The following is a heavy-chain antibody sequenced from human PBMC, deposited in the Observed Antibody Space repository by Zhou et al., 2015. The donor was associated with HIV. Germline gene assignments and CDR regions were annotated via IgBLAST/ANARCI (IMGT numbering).Heavy chain of an antibody. Sequence: QVQLVQSGAEVKKPGSSVKVSCKASGGTFSSYAISWVRQAPGQGLEWMGGIIPIFGTANYAQKFQGRVTITADESTSTAYMELSSLRSEDTAVYYCARLTAAYSSDDRPYYFDYWGQGTLVTVSS. CDR1: GGTFSSYA. J-gene: IGHJ4*02. D-gene: IGHD6-25*01. V-gene: IGHV1-69*01. CDR3: ARLTAAYSSDDRPYYFDY. CDR2: IIPIFGTA.